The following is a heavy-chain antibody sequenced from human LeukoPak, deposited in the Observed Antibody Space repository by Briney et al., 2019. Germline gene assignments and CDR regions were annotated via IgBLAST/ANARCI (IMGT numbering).Heavy chain of an antibody. D-gene: IGHD4-17*01. Sequence: ASVKVSCKVSGYTLTELSMHWVRQAPGKGLEWMGGFDPEDGETIYAQKFQGRVTMTEDTSTGTAYMELSSLRSEDTAVYYCATDFYGDTYWYFDLWGRGTLVTVSS. CDR3: ATDFYGDTYWYFDL. V-gene: IGHV1-24*01. CDR1: GYTLTELS. J-gene: IGHJ2*01. CDR2: FDPEDGET.